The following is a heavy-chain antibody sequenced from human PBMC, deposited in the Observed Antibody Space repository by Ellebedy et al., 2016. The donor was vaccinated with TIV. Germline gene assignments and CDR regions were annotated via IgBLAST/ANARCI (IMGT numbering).Heavy chain of an antibody. CDR1: GFTFSSYW. D-gene: IGHD1-26*01. CDR3: ARSAGAPLDVGYDY. J-gene: IGHJ4*02. CDR2: INSDGSST. V-gene: IGHV3-74*01. Sequence: GGSLRLXXAASGFTFSSYWMHWVRQAPGKGLVWVSRINSDGSSTSYADSVKGRFTISRDNAKNTLYLQMNSLRAEDTAVYYCARSAGAPLDVGYDYWGQGTLVTVSS.